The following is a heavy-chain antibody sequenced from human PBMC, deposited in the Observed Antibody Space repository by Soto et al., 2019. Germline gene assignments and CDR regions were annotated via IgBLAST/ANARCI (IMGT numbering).Heavy chain of an antibody. V-gene: IGHV3-21*01. CDR2: ISSSSSYI. CDR1: GFTFSSYS. D-gene: IGHD6-6*01. Sequence: GGSLRLSCAASGFTFSSYSMNWVRQAPGKGLEWVSSISSSSSYIYYADSVKGRFTISRDNAKNSLYLQMNSLRAEDTAVYYCSFVGIAARNFDYWGQGTLVTLSS. J-gene: IGHJ4*02. CDR3: SFVGIAARNFDY.